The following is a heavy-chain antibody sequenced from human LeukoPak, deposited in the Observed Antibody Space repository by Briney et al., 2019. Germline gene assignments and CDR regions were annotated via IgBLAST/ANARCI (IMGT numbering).Heavy chain of an antibody. CDR3: AREWKGSSWFVDY. CDR1: GYTFTGYY. Sequence: ASVKVSCRASGYTFTGYYMHWVRQAPGQGLEWMGWINPNSGGTNYAQKFQGRVTMTRDTSISTAYMELSRLRSDDTAVYYCAREWKGSSWFVDYWGQGTLVTVSS. V-gene: IGHV1-2*02. CDR2: INPNSGGT. J-gene: IGHJ4*02. D-gene: IGHD6-13*01.